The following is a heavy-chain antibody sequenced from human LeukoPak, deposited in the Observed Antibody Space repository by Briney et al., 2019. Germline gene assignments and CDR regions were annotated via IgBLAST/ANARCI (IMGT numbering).Heavy chain of an antibody. Sequence: GGSLRLSCAASGFTFSSNWMHWVRQAPGKGLVWVSRINEDGSTTNYADSVKGRSAIFRDNAKNSLYLQMNSLRAEDTALYYCAKGRIQLWPYCFDYWGQGTLVTVSS. CDR3: AKGRIQLWPYCFDY. V-gene: IGHV3-74*01. CDR2: INEDGSTT. CDR1: GFTFSSNW. J-gene: IGHJ4*02. D-gene: IGHD5-18*01.